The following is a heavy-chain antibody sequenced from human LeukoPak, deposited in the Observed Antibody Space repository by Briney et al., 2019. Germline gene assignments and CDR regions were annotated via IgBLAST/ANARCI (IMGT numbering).Heavy chain of an antibody. CDR3: ARALGYCSGGSCYSDAFDI. J-gene: IGHJ3*02. CDR2: IFSNGDT. V-gene: IGHV3-53*01. CDR1: EFTVSRNY. D-gene: IGHD2-15*01. Sequence: GGSLRLSCTASEFTVSRNYMLWVRQAPGKGLEWVSLIFSNGDTHYADSVKGRFTTSRDTSKNTVSLQMNSLRVEDTALYYCARALGYCSGGSCYSDAFDIWGQGTMVTVSS.